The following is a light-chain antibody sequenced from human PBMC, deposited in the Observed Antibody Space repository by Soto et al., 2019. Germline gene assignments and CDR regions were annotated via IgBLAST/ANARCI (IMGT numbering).Light chain of an antibody. V-gene: IGKV1-39*01. CDR3: KQAFDPPWT. J-gene: IGKJ4*02. CDR2: AGS. Sequence: DMQMTQSPSYLSPAVRARVTLTCRASKFSNKYLSWYQQKAGKVPQLLINAGSTLESGVPSRFNGSRSGTDFSLAISSVEAEDFATYYCKQAFDPPWTFGGGTKVDIK. CDR1: KFSNKY.